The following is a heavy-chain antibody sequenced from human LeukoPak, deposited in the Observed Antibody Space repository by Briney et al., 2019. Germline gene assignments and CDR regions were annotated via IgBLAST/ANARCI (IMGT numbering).Heavy chain of an antibody. Sequence: PSETLSLTCAVSGGSISSYYWSWIRQPAGEGLEWIGRIHASGSTNYNPSLKSRVTISIDRSKNQFSLILTSVTAADTAVYYCARDGALTYYGSGSSHMDVWGKGTTVTISS. CDR3: ARDGALTYYGSGSSHMDV. CDR1: GGSISSYY. V-gene: IGHV4-4*07. CDR2: IHASGST. D-gene: IGHD3-10*01. J-gene: IGHJ6*03.